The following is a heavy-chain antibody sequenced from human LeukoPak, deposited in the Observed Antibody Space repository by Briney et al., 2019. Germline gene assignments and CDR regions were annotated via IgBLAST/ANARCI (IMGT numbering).Heavy chain of an antibody. Sequence: GGSLRLSCAASGFTFSSYAMSWVRQAPGKGLEWVSAIDAAGGSTFYADSVKGRFTISRDNSQNTLYLQVNSLRAEDTAVYYCAKDTRFLDPADYWGQGTLVTVSS. J-gene: IGHJ4*02. CDR3: AKDTRFLDPADY. V-gene: IGHV3-23*01. CDR1: GFTFSSYA. D-gene: IGHD3-3*01. CDR2: IDAAGGST.